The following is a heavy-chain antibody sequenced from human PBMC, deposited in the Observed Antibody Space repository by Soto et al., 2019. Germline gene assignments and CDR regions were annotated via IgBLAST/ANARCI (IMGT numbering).Heavy chain of an antibody. D-gene: IGHD5-18*01. V-gene: IGHV4-34*01. Sequence: PSETLSLTCAVYGGSFSGYYWSWIRQPPGKGLEWIGEINHSGSTNYNPSLKSRVTISVDTSKNQFSLKLSSVTAADTAVYYCARENVDTAMVTSSGYMDVWGKGTTVTVSS. CDR3: ARENVDTAMVTSSGYMDV. J-gene: IGHJ6*03. CDR1: GGSFSGYY. CDR2: INHSGST.